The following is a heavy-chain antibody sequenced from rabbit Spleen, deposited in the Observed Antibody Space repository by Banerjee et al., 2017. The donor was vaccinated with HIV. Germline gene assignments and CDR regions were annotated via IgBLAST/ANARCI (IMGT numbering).Heavy chain of an antibody. CDR2: INAVTGKS. D-gene: IGHD4-2*01. CDR1: RFPFSDKAV. V-gene: IGHV1S45*01. Sequence: QEQLVESGGGLVKPGGSLKLSCTASRFPFSDKAVMCWVRQAPGKGLEWIACINAVTGKSVYASWAKGRFTMSRTSSTTVTLQMTSLTAADMATYFCARDYGGDVVYDGTFNLWGQGTLVTVS. J-gene: IGHJ4*01. CDR3: ARDYGGDVVYDGTFNL.